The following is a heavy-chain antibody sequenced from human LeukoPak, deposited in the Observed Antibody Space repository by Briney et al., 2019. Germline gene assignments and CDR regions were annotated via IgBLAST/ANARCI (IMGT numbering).Heavy chain of an antibody. CDR3: ARGDGLVGATTGFDY. D-gene: IGHD1-26*01. CDR2: ISSSGLTI. CDR1: GFTFSSDE. Sequence: GGSLRLSCAASGFTFSSDEMNWVRQAPGKGLEWVSYISSSGLTIYYADFVRGRFTISRDNAKNSLYLQMNRLRAEDTAVYYCARGDGLVGATTGFDYWGQGTLVTVSS. V-gene: IGHV3-48*03. J-gene: IGHJ4*02.